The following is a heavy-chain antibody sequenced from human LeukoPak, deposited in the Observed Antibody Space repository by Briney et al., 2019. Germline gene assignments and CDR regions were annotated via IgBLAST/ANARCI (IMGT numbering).Heavy chain of an antibody. CDR2: MNPNSGNT. V-gene: IGHV1-8*01. CDR3: ARGQEADELLLDY. CDR1: GYTFTSYD. J-gene: IGHJ4*02. D-gene: IGHD2-15*01. Sequence: ASVKVSCKASGYTFTSYDINWARQATGQGLEWMGWMNPNSGNTGYAQKFQGRVTMTRNTSISTAYMELSSLRSEDTAVYYCARGQEADELLLDYWGQGTLVTVSS.